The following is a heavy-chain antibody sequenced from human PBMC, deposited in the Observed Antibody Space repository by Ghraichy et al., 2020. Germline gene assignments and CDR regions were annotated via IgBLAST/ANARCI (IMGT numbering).Heavy chain of an antibody. D-gene: IGHD1-14*01. CDR3: ARGRGILLPRRLNWFDP. V-gene: IGHV1-8*03. Sequence: ASVKVSCKASGYTFTSYDINWVRQATGQGLEWMGWMNPNSGNTGYAQKFQGRVTITRNTSISTAYMELSSLRSEDTAVYYCARGRGILLPRRLNWFDPWGQGTLVTVSS. J-gene: IGHJ5*02. CDR2: MNPNSGNT. CDR1: GYTFTSYD.